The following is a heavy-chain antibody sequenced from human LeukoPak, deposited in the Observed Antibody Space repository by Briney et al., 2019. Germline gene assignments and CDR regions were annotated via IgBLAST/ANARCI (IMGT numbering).Heavy chain of an antibody. J-gene: IGHJ4*02. CDR3: AKDYLPDTPMALGYYFHS. Sequence: SETLSLTCTVSGGSISSSSYYWGWLRQPPGKGLEWIGSIYYSGSTYYNPSLKSRVTISVDTSKNSLYLQMNSLRAEDTALYYCAKDYLPDTPMALGYYFHSWGQGTLVTVSS. CDR2: IYYSGST. CDR1: GGSISSSSYY. D-gene: IGHD5-18*01. V-gene: IGHV4-39*02.